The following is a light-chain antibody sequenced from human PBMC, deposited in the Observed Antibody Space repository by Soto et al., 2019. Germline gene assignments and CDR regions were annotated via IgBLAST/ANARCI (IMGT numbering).Light chain of an antibody. CDR2: QAS. J-gene: IGKJ2*01. CDR3: QQYNSYSYT. Sequence: DIPMTQSPSTLSASVGDRVTITCRASQSISSWLAWYQQKPGKAPKLLIYQASTLDTGVPSRFSGSGSGTEFTLTISSLQADDFATYYCQQYNSYSYTFGQGTKLEIK. V-gene: IGKV1-5*03. CDR1: QSISSW.